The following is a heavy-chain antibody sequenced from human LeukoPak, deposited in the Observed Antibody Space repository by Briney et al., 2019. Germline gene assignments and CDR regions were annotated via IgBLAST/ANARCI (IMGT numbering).Heavy chain of an antibody. V-gene: IGHV1-2*02. D-gene: IGHD3-10*01. CDR1: GYTFTGYY. J-gene: IGHJ4*02. CDR2: INPNSCGT. Sequence: ASVKVSCKASGYTFTGYYMHWVRQAPGQGLEWMGWINPNSCGTNYAQMFQGRVTITRDTSISTAYLELSRLRSDDTAVYYCARDTDLWFGSIDYWGQGTLVTVSS. CDR3: ARDTDLWFGSIDY.